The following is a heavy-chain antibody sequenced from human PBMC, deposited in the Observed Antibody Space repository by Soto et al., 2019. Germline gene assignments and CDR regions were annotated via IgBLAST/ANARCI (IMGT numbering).Heavy chain of an antibody. J-gene: IGHJ6*02. CDR1: GYTFTGYY. Sequence: ASVKVSCKASGYTFTGYYMHWVRQAPGQGLEWMGWINPNSGGTNYAQKFQGWVTMTRDTSISTAYMELSRLRSDDTAVYYCARARLYYDFWSGYVPYYYGMDVWGQGTTVTVSS. CDR3: ARARLYYDFWSGYVPYYYGMDV. CDR2: INPNSGGT. V-gene: IGHV1-2*04. D-gene: IGHD3-3*01.